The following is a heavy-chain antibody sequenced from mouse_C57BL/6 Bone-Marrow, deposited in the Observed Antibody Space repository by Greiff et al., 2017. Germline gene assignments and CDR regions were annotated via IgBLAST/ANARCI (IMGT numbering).Heavy chain of an antibody. CDR1: GFTFSDFY. D-gene: IGHD4-1*01. J-gene: IGHJ4*01. V-gene: IGHV7-1*01. Sequence: EVQRVESGGGLVQSGRSLRLSCATSGFTFSDFYMEWVRQAPGKGLEWIAASRNKANDYTTEYSASVKGRFIVSRDTSQSILYLQMNALRAEDTAIYYGARGTGTRAMDYWGQGTSVTVSS. CDR2: SRNKANDYTT. CDR3: ARGTGTRAMDY.